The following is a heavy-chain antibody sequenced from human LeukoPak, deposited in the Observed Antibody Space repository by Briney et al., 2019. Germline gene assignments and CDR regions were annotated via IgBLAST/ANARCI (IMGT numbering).Heavy chain of an antibody. V-gene: IGHV3-23*01. CDR1: GFTFSSYA. CDR3: AKDPRGGIAAADHDY. Sequence: GGSLRLSCAASGFTFSSYAMSWVRQAPGKGLEWVSAISGSGGSTYYADSVKGRFTISRDNSKNTLYLQMNSLRAKDTAVYYCAKDPRGGIAAADHDYWGQGTLVTVSS. D-gene: IGHD6-13*01. J-gene: IGHJ4*02. CDR2: ISGSGGST.